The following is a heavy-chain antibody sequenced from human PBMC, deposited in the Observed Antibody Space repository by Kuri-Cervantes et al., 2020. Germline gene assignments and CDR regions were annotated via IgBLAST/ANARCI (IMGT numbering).Heavy chain of an antibody. D-gene: IGHD3-9*01. CDR2: ISWDGGST. J-gene: IGHJ3*01. Sequence: GESLNISCAASGFPFDDYAMHWVRQAPGKGLEWVSLISWDGGSTYYADSVKCRFTISRDNARTSLYLQMTSLRAEDTAVYYCARDRYDVLTGYNDAFDLWGQGTVVTVSS. V-gene: IGHV3-43D*04. CDR1: GFPFDDYA. CDR3: ARDRYDVLTGYNDAFDL.